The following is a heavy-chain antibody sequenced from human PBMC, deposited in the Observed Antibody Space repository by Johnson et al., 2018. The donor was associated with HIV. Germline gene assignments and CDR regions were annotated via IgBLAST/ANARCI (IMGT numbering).Heavy chain of an antibody. D-gene: IGHD3-10*01. CDR3: ARTLGFGTEDAFDI. J-gene: IGHJ3*02. Sequence: QVQLVESGGGLVKPGGSLRLSCATSGFSFSDYYMSWISQAPGKGLEWVSYISSSGSNIYYADSVKGRFTISRENAKNSLYLQMNSLRAGDTAVYYCARTLGFGTEDAFDIWGQGTMVTVSS. V-gene: IGHV3-11*04. CDR2: ISSSGSNI. CDR1: GFSFSDYY.